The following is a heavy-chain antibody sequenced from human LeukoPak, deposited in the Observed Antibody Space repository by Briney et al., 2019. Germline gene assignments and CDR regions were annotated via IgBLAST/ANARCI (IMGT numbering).Heavy chain of an antibody. Sequence: GGSLRLSCAASGFTFSSYAMHWVRQAPGKGLEWVAVISYDGSNKYYADSVKGRFTISRDNSKNTLYLQMNSLRAEDTAVYYCAREREINTVTGPFDYWGQGTLVTVSS. CDR1: GFTFSSYA. CDR3: AREREINTVTGPFDY. CDR2: ISYDGSNK. D-gene: IGHD4-11*01. J-gene: IGHJ4*02. V-gene: IGHV3-30-3*01.